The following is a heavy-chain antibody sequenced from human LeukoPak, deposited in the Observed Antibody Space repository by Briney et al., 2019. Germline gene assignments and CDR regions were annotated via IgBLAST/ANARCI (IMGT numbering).Heavy chain of an antibody. CDR2: INHSGST. J-gene: IGHJ1*01. CDR3: ARPSSSWYGEYFQH. V-gene: IGHV4-34*01. CDR1: GGSFSGYY. Sequence: SETLSLTCAVYGGSFSGYYWSWIRQPPGKGLEWIGEINHSGSTNYNPSLKSRVTISVDTSKNQFSPKLSSVTAADTAVYYCARPSSSWYGEYFQHWGQGTLVTVSS. D-gene: IGHD6-13*01.